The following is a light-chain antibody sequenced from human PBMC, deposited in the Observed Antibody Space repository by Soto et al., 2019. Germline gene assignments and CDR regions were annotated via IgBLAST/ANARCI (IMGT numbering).Light chain of an antibody. CDR3: CSYAGSYTWV. CDR2: AVN. CDR1: SSDVGDYNY. Sequence: QSALTQPRSVSGSPGQSVTISCTGTSSDVGDYNYVSWYQQHPGKAPKLLIYAVNMRPSGVPDRFSGSKSGNTTSLTISGLQAEDEADYSCCSYAGSYTWVFGGGTKVTVL. V-gene: IGLV2-11*01. J-gene: IGLJ3*02.